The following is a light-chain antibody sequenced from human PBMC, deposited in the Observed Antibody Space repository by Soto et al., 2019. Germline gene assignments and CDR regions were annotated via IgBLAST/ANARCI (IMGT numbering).Light chain of an antibody. J-gene: IGLJ3*02. CDR2: EVS. Sequence: QSALTQPASVSGSPGQSITISCTGTSSDVGGYNYVSWYQQHPGKAPKLMIYEVSNRPSGVSNRFSGSKSGNTVSLTISGLQAEDEADYYCSSYTSSSTPRWVFGGGTKLTVL. CDR3: SSYTSSSTPRWV. CDR1: SSDVGGYNY. V-gene: IGLV2-14*01.